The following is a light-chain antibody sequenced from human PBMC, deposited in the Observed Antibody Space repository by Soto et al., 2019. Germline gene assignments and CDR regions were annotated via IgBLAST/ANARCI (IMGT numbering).Light chain of an antibody. CDR2: GAS. Sequence: EIVFTQSPGTLFLSPGERATLSCRASQSVSSSYLAWYQQKHGQAPRLLIYGASSRETGIPDRFSGSGSGTEFTLTISRLEPEDFAVYYCQQYGSSTWTFGQGTKVDIK. V-gene: IGKV3-20*01. CDR1: QSVSSSY. CDR3: QQYGSSTWT. J-gene: IGKJ1*01.